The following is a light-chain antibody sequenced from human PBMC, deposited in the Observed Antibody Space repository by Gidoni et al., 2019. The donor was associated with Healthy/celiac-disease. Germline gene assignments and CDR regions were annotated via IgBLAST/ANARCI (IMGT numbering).Light chain of an antibody. J-gene: IGKJ4*01. CDR3: QQYNNWPLT. CDR1: QSVSSN. CDR2: GAS. Sequence: EIVMTQSPATLSVSPGERATLSFRASQSVSSNLAWYQQKPGQAPMLLIYGASTRATGIPARFIRSGSGTEFTLTISSLQSEDFAVYSCQQYNNWPLTFGGGTKVEIK. V-gene: IGKV3-15*01.